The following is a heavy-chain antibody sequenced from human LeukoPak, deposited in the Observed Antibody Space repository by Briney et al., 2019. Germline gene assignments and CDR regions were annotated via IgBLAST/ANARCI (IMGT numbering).Heavy chain of an antibody. V-gene: IGHV4-59*08. CDR3: AIYLSWFDP. CDR1: GGSISSYY. J-gene: IGHJ5*02. D-gene: IGHD2/OR15-2a*01. Sequence: SETLSLTCTVSGGSISSYYWSWIRQPPGKGLEWIGYIYYSGSTNYNPSLKSRVTISVDTSKNQFSLKLSSVTAADTAVYHCAIYLSWFDPWGQGTLVTVSS. CDR2: IYYSGST.